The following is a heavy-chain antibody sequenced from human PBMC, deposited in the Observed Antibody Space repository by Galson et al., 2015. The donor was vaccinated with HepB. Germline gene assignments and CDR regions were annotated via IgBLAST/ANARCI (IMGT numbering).Heavy chain of an antibody. D-gene: IGHD3-10*01. CDR2: IGSGGGT. V-gene: IGHV3-23*01. CDR1: GFTFSGYA. CDR3: AKDARQSVSAGV. Sequence: SLRLSCAASGFTFSGYAMNWVRQLPGKGLEWVSAIGSGGGTYYADTVRGRFTISRGNSKNTLHLQMNSQRAEDTAVYYCAKDARQSVSAGVWGQASLVTASS. J-gene: IGHJ1*01.